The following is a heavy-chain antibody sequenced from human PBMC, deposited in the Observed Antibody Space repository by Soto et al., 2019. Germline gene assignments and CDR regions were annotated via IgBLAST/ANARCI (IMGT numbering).Heavy chain of an antibody. V-gene: IGHV4-59*02. CDR3: ARDRERHSRGLPSFDP. J-gene: IGHJ5*02. D-gene: IGHD3-22*01. Sequence: SETLSLTCSVSGGSVSNYYCSWVRQPPGNSLEWFGYIYYTGTHDYNPSLRGRATISVDTSKDQFSLKLTSVTAADTAVYYCARDRERHSRGLPSFDPWRQGILVTVSS. CDR2: IYYTGTH. CDR1: GGSVSNYY.